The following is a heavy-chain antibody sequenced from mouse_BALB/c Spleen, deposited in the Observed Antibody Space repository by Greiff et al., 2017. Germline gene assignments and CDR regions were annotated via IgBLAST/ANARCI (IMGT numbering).Heavy chain of an antibody. CDR3: ARSREGYAMDY. CDR2: IFPGTGTT. J-gene: IGHJ4*01. Sequence: QVHVKQSGAELVKPGASVKLSCKTSGYTFTSYWIQWVKQRPGQGLGWIGEIFPGTGTTYYNEKFKGKATLTIDTSSSTAYMQLSSLTSEDSAVYFCARSREGYAMDYWGQGTSVTVSS. CDR1: GYTFTSYW. V-gene: IGHV1S132*01.